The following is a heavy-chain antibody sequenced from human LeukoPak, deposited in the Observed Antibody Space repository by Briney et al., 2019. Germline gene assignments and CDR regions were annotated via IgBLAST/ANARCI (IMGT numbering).Heavy chain of an antibody. V-gene: IGHV1-46*01. J-gene: IGHJ4*02. CDR2: INPSGGST. CDR1: GYTFTSYY. Sequence: ASVKVSCKAPGYTFTSYYMHWVRQAPGQGLEWMGIINPSGGSTSYAQKFQGRVTMTRDTSTNTVYMGLSSLRSEDTAVYFCARATLSDYYFNYWGQGTLVTVSS. CDR3: ARATLSDYYFNY.